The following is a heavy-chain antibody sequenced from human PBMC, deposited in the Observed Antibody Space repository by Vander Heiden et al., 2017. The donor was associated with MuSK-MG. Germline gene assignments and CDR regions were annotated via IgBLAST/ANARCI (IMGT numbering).Heavy chain of an antibody. D-gene: IGHD3-10*01. J-gene: IGHJ4*02. CDR3: AYCGSGSYYLDY. Sequence: EVQLLESGGGLVQPGGSLRLSCAASGFTFSSHAMTWVRQAPGKGLEWVSAISSSSSTYYADSVKGRFTISRDNSKNTLYLQMNSLRAEDTAVYYCAYCGSGSYYLDYWGQGTLVTVSS. CDR2: ISSSSST. CDR1: GFTFSSHA. V-gene: IGHV3-23*01.